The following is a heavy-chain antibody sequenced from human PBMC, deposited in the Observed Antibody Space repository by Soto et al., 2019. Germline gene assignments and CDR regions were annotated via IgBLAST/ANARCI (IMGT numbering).Heavy chain of an antibody. CDR1: GYTFTNYG. Sequence: QLQLVQSGTELKKPGASVKVSCKASGYTFTNYGITWVRQAPGQGLEWMGWINADYGNTNYEQKCHGRIXMTTDTSTNTAYMELRSLRSDDTAVYYCARKSLSNFNWFDPWGQGTLVTVSS. CDR2: INADYGNT. D-gene: IGHD4-4*01. CDR3: ARKSLSNFNWFDP. J-gene: IGHJ5*02. V-gene: IGHV1-18*04.